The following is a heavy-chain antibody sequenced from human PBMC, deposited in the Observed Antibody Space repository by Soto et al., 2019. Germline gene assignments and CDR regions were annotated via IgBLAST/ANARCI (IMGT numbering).Heavy chain of an antibody. CDR2: IWYDGSNK. J-gene: IGHJ2*01. Sequence: QVQLVESGGGVVQPGRSLRLSCAASGFTFSSYGMHWVRQAPGKGLEWVAVIWYDGSNKYYADSVKGRFTISRDNSENTLYLQMNSLRAEDTAVYYCARERDGAAAPHWYFDLWGRGTLVTVSS. D-gene: IGHD6-13*01. V-gene: IGHV3-33*01. CDR3: ARERDGAAAPHWYFDL. CDR1: GFTFSSYG.